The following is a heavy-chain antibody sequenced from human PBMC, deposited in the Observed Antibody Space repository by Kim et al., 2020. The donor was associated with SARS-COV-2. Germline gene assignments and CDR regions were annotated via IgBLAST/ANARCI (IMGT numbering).Heavy chain of an antibody. Sequence: ASVKVSCKASGYTFTSYDINWVRQATGQGLEWMGWMNPNSGNTGYAQKFQGRVTMTRNTSISTAYMELSSLRSEDTAVYYCARVRSARRLLDYYYMDVGGKGTTVTVSS. CDR2: MNPNSGNT. CDR1: GYTFTSYD. J-gene: IGHJ6*03. D-gene: IGHD6-6*01. CDR3: ARVRSARRLLDYYYMDV. V-gene: IGHV1-8*01.